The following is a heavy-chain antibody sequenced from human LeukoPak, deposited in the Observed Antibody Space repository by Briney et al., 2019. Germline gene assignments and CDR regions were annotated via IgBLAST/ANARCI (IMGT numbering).Heavy chain of an antibody. D-gene: IGHD2-15*01. Sequence: GGSLRLSCAASGFTFSSYSMNWVRQAPGKGLECVSSISSSSSYIYYADSVKGRFTISRDNAKYSLYLQMNSLRAEDTAVYYCASYCSGGSCYDWFDPWGQGTLVTVSS. CDR1: GFTFSSYS. J-gene: IGHJ5*02. CDR3: ASYCSGGSCYDWFDP. V-gene: IGHV3-21*01. CDR2: ISSSSSYI.